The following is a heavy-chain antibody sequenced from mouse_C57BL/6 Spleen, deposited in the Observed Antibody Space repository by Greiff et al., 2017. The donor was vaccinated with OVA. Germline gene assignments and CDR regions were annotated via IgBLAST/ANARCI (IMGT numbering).Heavy chain of an antibody. Sequence: QVQLQQPGAELVRPGSSVKLSCKASGYTFTSYWMDWVKQRPGQGLEWIGNIYTSDSETNYNQKFKDKATLTVDKSSSTAYMQLSSLTSEDSAVYYCARRGYDEGYYAMDYWGQGTSVTVSS. CDR3: ARRGYDEGYYAMDY. CDR2: IYTSDSET. D-gene: IGHD2-2*01. CDR1: GYTFTSYW. J-gene: IGHJ4*01. V-gene: IGHV1-61*01.